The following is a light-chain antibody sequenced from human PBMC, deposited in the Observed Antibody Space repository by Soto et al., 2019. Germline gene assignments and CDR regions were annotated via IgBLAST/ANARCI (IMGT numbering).Light chain of an antibody. CDR1: QSLVHSDGNTY. Sequence: DIVLTQTPLSSPVTLGQPASISCRSSQSLVHSDGNTYLTWLQQRPGQPPRLLIYMTSKRFSGVPDRFSGSGAGTYFTLKISRVEAEDVGVYYCMQATQSYTFGQGTKLEIK. CDR2: MTS. CDR3: MQATQSYT. V-gene: IGKV2-24*01. J-gene: IGKJ2*01.